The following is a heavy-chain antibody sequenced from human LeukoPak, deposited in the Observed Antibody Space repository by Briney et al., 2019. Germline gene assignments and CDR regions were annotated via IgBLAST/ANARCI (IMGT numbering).Heavy chain of an antibody. CDR3: ARAGSSQQAFDI. Sequence: ASVKVSCEASGYTFTSYNMHWVRQAPGQGLEWMGIINTSGGSTTYAQKFQGRVTMTRDTSTSTVYMELSSLRSEDTAVYYCARAGSSQQAFDIWGQGTLVTVSS. J-gene: IGHJ3*02. CDR1: GYTFTSYN. D-gene: IGHD6-6*01. V-gene: IGHV1-46*01. CDR2: INTSGGST.